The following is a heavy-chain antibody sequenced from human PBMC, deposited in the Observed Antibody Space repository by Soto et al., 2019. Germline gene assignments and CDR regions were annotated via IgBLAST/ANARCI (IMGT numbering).Heavy chain of an antibody. J-gene: IGHJ6*02. Sequence: PGESLKISCKGSGYSFTSYWIGWVRQMPGKGLEWMGIIYPGDSDTRYSPSFQGQVTISADKSISTAYLQWSSLKASDTAMYYCARRFPAITMVRGVIGGYGMDVWGQGTTVTVSS. CDR2: IYPGDSDT. CDR3: ARRFPAITMVRGVIGGYGMDV. D-gene: IGHD3-10*01. CDR1: GYSFTSYW. V-gene: IGHV5-51*01.